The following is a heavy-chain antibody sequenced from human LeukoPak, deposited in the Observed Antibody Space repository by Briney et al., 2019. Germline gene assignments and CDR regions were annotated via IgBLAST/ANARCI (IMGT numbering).Heavy chain of an antibody. Sequence: ASVKVSCKASGYTFSSYGISWVRQAPGQGLEWMGWISAYNGNTNYAQMVQGKVTMTTDTSTSTAYMEVRSLRSDDTAMYYCARDVGDIVTVPAAISVPWGQGTLVTVSS. J-gene: IGHJ5*02. CDR1: GYTFSSYG. CDR2: ISAYNGNT. D-gene: IGHD2-2*01. CDR3: ARDVGDIVTVPAAISVP. V-gene: IGHV1-18*01.